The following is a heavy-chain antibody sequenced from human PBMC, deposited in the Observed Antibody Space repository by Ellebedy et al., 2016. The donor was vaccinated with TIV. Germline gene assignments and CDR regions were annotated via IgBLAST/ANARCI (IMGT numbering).Heavy chain of an antibody. CDR1: GFTVSNNY. CDR3: ARGVLSGY. Sequence: GESLKISCAASGFTVSNNYISWVRQAPGKGLEWVSVIYSGGSTYYADSVKDRFTIARDNSKTTVYLQMNSLRAEDTAVYYCARGVLSGYWGQGTLVTVSS. J-gene: IGHJ4*02. V-gene: IGHV3-53*01. CDR2: IYSGGST. D-gene: IGHD2/OR15-2a*01.